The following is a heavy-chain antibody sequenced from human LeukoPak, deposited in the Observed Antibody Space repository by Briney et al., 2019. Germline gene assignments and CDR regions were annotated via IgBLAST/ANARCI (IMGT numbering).Heavy chain of an antibody. CDR2: INPNSGGT. Sequence: ASVKVSCKASGYTFTGYYMHWVRQAPGQGLEWMGWINPNSGGTSYAQKFQGRVTMTRDTSISTAYMELSRLRSDDTAVYYCATYRSRNYDFWSGYSYYFDYWGQGTLVTVSS. CDR3: ATYRSRNYDFWSGYSYYFDY. V-gene: IGHV1-2*02. CDR1: GYTFTGYY. J-gene: IGHJ4*02. D-gene: IGHD3-3*01.